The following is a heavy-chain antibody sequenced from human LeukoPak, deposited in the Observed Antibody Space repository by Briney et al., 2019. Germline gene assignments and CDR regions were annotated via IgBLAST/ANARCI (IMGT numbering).Heavy chain of an antibody. V-gene: IGHV3-23*01. CDR2: ISGSGVGT. CDR1: GFIFRNYA. Sequence: GGSLRLSCAGSGFIFRNYAMSWVRQAPGMGLEWVSAISGSGVGTNYADSVKGRFTISRDNSKNTLYLQMNSLRAEDTAVYYCAKNGRDDHDKYFFDFWGQGTQVTVSS. J-gene: IGHJ4*02. D-gene: IGHD3-9*01. CDR3: AKNGRDDHDKYFFDF.